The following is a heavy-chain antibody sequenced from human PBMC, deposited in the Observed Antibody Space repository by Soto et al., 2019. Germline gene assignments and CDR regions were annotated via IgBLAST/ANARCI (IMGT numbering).Heavy chain of an antibody. CDR2: IYHSGST. CDR1: GGSISSSNW. CDR3: ARDQHSSLYYYYGVDV. V-gene: IGHV4-4*02. D-gene: IGHD4-4*01. Sequence: SETLSLTCAVSGGSISSSNWWSWVRQPPGKGLEWIGEIYHSGSTNYNPSLKSRVTISVDKSKNQFSLKLSSVTAADTAVYYCARDQHSSLYYYYGVDVWGQGTTVTVS. J-gene: IGHJ6*02.